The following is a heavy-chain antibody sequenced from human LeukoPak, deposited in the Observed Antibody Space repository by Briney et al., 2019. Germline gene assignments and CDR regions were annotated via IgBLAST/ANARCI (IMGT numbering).Heavy chain of an antibody. D-gene: IGHD6-13*01. CDR2: IYSSGST. J-gene: IGHJ4*02. V-gene: IGHV4-4*07. CDR1: GDSISSYY. Sequence: SEILSLTRTVSGDSISSYYWSWIRQSAGQGLDWIGRIYSSGSTKYNPSLKSRVTISVDTSKNQFSLKLSSVTAADTAVYYCARGTMSSSWYFDYWGQGTLVTVSS. CDR3: ARGTMSSSWYFDY.